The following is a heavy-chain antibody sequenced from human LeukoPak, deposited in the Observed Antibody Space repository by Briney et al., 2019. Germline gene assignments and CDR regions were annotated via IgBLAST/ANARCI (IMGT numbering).Heavy chain of an antibody. CDR1: GYTFTGYY. V-gene: IGHV1-2*02. Sequence: ASVKVSCKASGYTFTGYYMHWVRQAPGQGLEWMGWIYPNSGGTKYAQKFQGRVTMTRDTSISTAYLELSRLRSDDTAVYYCAKSQYSFASGSSRPLFDFWGPGTLVSVSS. J-gene: IGHJ4*02. CDR3: AKSQYSFASGSSRPLFDF. CDR2: IYPNSGGT. D-gene: IGHD3-10*01.